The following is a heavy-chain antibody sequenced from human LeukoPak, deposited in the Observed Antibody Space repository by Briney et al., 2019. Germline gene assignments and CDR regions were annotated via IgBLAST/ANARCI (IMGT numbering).Heavy chain of an antibody. Sequence: SETLSLTCAVYGGSFSGYYWSWIRQPPGKGPEWIGEINHSGSTNYNPSLRSRVTISVDTSKNQFSLKLSSVTAADTAVYYCARAPSGYCSSTSCLSTAFFPRPYYFDYWGQGTLVTVSS. CDR1: GGSFSGYY. J-gene: IGHJ4*02. CDR3: ARAPSGYCSSTSCLSTAFFPRPYYFDY. CDR2: INHSGST. V-gene: IGHV4-34*01. D-gene: IGHD2-2*01.